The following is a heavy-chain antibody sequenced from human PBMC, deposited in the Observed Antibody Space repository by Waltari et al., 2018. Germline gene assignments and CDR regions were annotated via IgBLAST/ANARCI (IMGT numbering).Heavy chain of an antibody. CDR3: AKLHYDTSGYYGKVDY. CDR2: ITSGGST. Sequence: EVQLLESGGGLVQPGGSLRLSCAASGFTFSDYAMRWGRQAPGKGLGYVSAITSGGSTYYADSVKGRFAISRDNSKNTLYLQMNSLGAEDTAVYYCAKLHYDTSGYYGKVDYWGQGTLVTVSS. CDR1: GFTFSDYA. V-gene: IGHV3-23*01. J-gene: IGHJ4*02. D-gene: IGHD3-22*01.